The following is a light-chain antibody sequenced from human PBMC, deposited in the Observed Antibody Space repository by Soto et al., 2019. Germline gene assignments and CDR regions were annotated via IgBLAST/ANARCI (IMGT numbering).Light chain of an antibody. CDR3: AAWDDSLNGFV. CDR2: RDI. J-gene: IGLJ1*01. Sequence: QSVLSQSPSASGTPGQRFTISCSGSSSNIGSNTVNWYQQLPGMAPRLLIYRDIQRPSGVPDRFSGSKSGTSASLAISGLQSEDEADYYCAAWDDSLNGFVFGTGTKVTVL. CDR1: SSNIGSNT. V-gene: IGLV1-44*01.